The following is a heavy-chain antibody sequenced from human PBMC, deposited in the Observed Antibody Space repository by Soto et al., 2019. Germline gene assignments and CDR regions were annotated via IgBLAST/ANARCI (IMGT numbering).Heavy chain of an antibody. J-gene: IGHJ5*02. V-gene: IGHV4-39*01. CDR2: IYYSGST. Sequence: SETLSLTCTVSGGSISSSSYYWGWIRQPPGKGLEWIGSIYYSGSTYYNPSLKSRVTISVDTSKNQFSLKLSSVTAADTAVYYCARHGSGSYYKGSWFDPWGQGTLVTVSS. CDR3: ARHGSGSYYKGSWFDP. D-gene: IGHD3-10*01. CDR1: GGSISSSSYY.